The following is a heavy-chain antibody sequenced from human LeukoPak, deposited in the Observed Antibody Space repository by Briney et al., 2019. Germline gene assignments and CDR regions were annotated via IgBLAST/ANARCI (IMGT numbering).Heavy chain of an antibody. CDR1: GGSIRSYF. CDR2: VYYSGST. D-gene: IGHD6-6*01. CDR3: ARRPDGTSHFDY. Sequence: KPSETLSLTCTVSGGSIRSYFWSWIRQPPGKGLEWIGYVYYSGSTNYNPSHKSRVTISVDTSKKQFSLKLSSVTAADTAVYYCARRPDGTSHFDYWGQGTLVTVSS. J-gene: IGHJ4*02. V-gene: IGHV4-59*08.